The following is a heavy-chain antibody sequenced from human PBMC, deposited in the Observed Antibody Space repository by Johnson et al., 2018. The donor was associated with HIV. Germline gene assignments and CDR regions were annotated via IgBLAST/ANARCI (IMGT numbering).Heavy chain of an antibody. Sequence: VQPVESGGGLVQPGGSLRLSCAASGFTFSSYDMHWVRQTTGKGLEWVSVIDTAGSTYYADSVKGRFTISRDNSKNTLYLQMNSLRAEDTAVYYCAREWLYGFDIWGQGTMVTVSS. CDR2: IDTAGST. V-gene: IGHV3-13*01. D-gene: IGHD5-24*01. CDR3: AREWLYGFDI. J-gene: IGHJ3*02. CDR1: GFTFSSYD.